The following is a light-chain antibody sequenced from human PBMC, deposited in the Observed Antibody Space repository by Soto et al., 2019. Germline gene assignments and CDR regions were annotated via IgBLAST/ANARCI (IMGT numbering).Light chain of an antibody. V-gene: IGLV2-14*01. CDR1: SSDVGAYNY. CDR2: DVN. J-gene: IGLJ2*01. CDR3: SSYTSSSPVV. Sequence: QSVLTQPASVSGSPGQSITISCTGTSSDVGAYNYVSWYQQHPGKAPKLMIYDVNNRPSGVSNRFSGSKSGNTASLTISGLQAEDEADYYCSSYTSSSPVVFGGGTKLTVL.